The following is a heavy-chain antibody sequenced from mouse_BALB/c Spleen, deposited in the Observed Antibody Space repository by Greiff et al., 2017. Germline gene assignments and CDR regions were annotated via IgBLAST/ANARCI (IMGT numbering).Heavy chain of an antibody. D-gene: IGHD1-1*01. J-gene: IGHJ2*01. V-gene: IGHV1-5*01. Sequence: EVQLQQSGAVLARPGASVKMSCKASGYTFTSYWMHWVKQRPGQGLEWIGAIYPGNSDTSYNQKFKGKAKLTAVTSTSTAYMELSSLTNEDSAVYYWTVYYYGSSCGYGGRGTTLSVST. CDR2: IYPGNSDT. CDR3: TVYYYGSSCGY. CDR1: GYTFTSYW.